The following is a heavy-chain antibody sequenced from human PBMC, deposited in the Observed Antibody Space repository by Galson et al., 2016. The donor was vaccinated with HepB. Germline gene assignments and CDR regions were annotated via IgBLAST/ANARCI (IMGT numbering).Heavy chain of an antibody. CDR2: IYWDDAK. V-gene: IGHV2-5*02. CDR3: AHLRSMWESYYFDY. CDR1: GFSLRSTGVG. D-gene: IGHD2/OR15-2a*01. Sequence: PALVKPTQTLTLTCNFSGFSLRSTGVGVAWVRQPPGKALEWLAPIYWDDAKHYSPPLKNRLTITVDTSKTQVILSMTHMDPVDTATYYCAHLRSMWESYYFDYWGQGTLVTVSS. J-gene: IGHJ4*02.